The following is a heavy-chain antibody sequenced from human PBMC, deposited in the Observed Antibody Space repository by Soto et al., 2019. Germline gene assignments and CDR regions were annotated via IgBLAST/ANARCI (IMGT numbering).Heavy chain of an antibody. CDR1: GYTFTSYG. Sequence: GASVKVSCKASGYTFTSYGISWVRQAPGQGLEWMGWISAYNGNTNYAQKLQGRATMTTDTSTSTAYMELRSLRSDDTAVYYCARAQNYDYIWGSSIYYFDYWGQGTLVTVSS. D-gene: IGHD3-16*01. CDR3: ARAQNYDYIWGSSIYYFDY. J-gene: IGHJ4*02. V-gene: IGHV1-18*01. CDR2: ISAYNGNT.